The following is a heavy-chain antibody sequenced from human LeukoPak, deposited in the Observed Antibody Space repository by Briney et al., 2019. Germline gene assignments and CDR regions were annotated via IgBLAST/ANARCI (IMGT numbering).Heavy chain of an antibody. CDR3: ARWVEYDFWSGYYNYGMDV. V-gene: IGHV4-59*08. CDR1: GGSISSYY. CDR2: IYYSGST. J-gene: IGHJ6*02. D-gene: IGHD3-3*01. Sequence: KTSETLSLTCTVSGGSISSYYWSWIRQPPGKGLEWIGYIYYSGSTNYNPSLKSRVTISVDTSKNQFSLKLSSVTAADTAVYYCARWVEYDFWSGYYNYGMDVWGQGTTVTVSS.